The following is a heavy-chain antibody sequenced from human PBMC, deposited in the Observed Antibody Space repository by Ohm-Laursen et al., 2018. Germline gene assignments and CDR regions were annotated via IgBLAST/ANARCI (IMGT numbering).Heavy chain of an antibody. J-gene: IGHJ6*02. CDR3: ARVGTARYYYGMDV. V-gene: IGHV3-66*01. CDR1: GFTVSNNY. D-gene: IGHD1/OR15-1a*01. CDR2: IHINGDT. Sequence: SLRLSCAASGFTVSNNYMSWVRQAPGKGLEWVSRIHINGDTLYADSVKDRFTISRDNSKNTLYLQMNSLRAEDTAVYYCARVGTARYYYGMDVWGQGTTVTVSS.